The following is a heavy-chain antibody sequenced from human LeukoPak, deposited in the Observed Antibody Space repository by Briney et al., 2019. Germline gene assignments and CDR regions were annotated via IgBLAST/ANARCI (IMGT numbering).Heavy chain of an antibody. Sequence: KSSETLSLTCAVYGGSFSGYYWSWIRQPPGKGLEWIGEINHSGSTNYNPSLKSRVTISVDTSKNQFSLKLSSVTAADTAVYYCARPWRRYCSSTSCSTGGALDIWGQGTMVTVSS. D-gene: IGHD2-2*01. CDR2: INHSGST. CDR3: ARPWRRYCSSTSCSTGGALDI. CDR1: GGSFSGYY. V-gene: IGHV4-34*01. J-gene: IGHJ3*02.